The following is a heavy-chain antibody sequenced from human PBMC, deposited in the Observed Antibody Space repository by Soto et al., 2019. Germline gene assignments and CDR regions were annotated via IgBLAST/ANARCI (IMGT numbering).Heavy chain of an antibody. J-gene: IGHJ6*01. CDR3: AKVKEAGTHYYGMDV. Sequence: QVQLVESGGGVVQPGRSLRLSCAASGFTFSSYGMHWVRQAPGKGLEWVAVISYDGSNKYYADSVKGRFTISRDNSKNTLYLQMNSLRAEDTAVYYCAKVKEAGTHYYGMDVW. CDR1: GFTFSSYG. V-gene: IGHV3-30*18. D-gene: IGHD6-19*01. CDR2: ISYDGSNK.